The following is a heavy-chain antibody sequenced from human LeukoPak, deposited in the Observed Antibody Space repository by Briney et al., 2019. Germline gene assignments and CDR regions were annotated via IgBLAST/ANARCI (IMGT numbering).Heavy chain of an antibody. V-gene: IGHV3-33*01. D-gene: IGHD5-18*01. J-gene: IGHJ4*02. CDR3: AREPTAMIL. CDR2: IWYDGSNK. Sequence: QPGGSLRLSCAASGFTFSSYGMHWVRQAPGKGLEWVAVIWYDGSNKYYADSVKGRFTISRDNAKNSLYLQMNSLRAEDTAVYYCAREPTAMILWGQGTLVTVSS. CDR1: GFTFSSYG.